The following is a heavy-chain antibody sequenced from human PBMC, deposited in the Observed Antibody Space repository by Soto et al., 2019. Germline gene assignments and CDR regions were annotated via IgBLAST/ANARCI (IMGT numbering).Heavy chain of an antibody. V-gene: IGHV1-69*04. Sequence: ASVKVSCKASGGTFSSYTISWVRQAPGQGLEWMGRIIPILGIANYAQKFQGRVTITADNAKNSLYLQMNSLRAEDTAVYYCAREGYRKYRYYGMDVWGQGTTVTVSS. CDR2: IIPILGIA. CDR1: GGTFSSYT. D-gene: IGHD5-18*01. CDR3: AREGYRKYRYYGMDV. J-gene: IGHJ6*02.